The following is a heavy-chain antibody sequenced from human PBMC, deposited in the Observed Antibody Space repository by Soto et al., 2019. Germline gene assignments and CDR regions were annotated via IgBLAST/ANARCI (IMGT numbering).Heavy chain of an antibody. CDR2: INHSGST. CDR1: GGSFSGYY. D-gene: IGHD2-21*01. V-gene: IGHV4-34*01. CDR3: ARDRAASFVVVRGHYYYYGMDV. J-gene: IGHJ6*02. Sequence: QVQLQQWGAGLLKPSETLSLTCAVYGGSFSGYYWSWIRQPPGKGLEWIGEINHSGSTNYNPSLKSRVTMSVDPSKNQFALKLSSVHAAATAVYYCARDRAASFVVVRGHYYYYGMDVWGQGTTVTVSS.